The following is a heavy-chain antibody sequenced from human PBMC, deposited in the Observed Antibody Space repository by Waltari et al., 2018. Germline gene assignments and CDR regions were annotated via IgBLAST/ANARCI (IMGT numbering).Heavy chain of an antibody. CDR1: GGSISSYY. Sequence: QVQLQESGPGLVKPSETLSLTCTVSGGSISSYYWSWIQQPPGKGLEWIGYIYYSGSTNYNPSLKSRVTISVDTSKNQFSLKLSSVTAADTAVYYCARDRLLSAVAGTGWAFDIWSQGTMVTVSS. CDR2: IYYSGST. V-gene: IGHV4-59*01. D-gene: IGHD6-19*01. CDR3: ARDRLLSAVAGTGWAFDI. J-gene: IGHJ3*02.